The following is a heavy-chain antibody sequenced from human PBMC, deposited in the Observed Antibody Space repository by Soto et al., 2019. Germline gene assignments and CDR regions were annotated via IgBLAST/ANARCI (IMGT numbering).Heavy chain of an antibody. V-gene: IGHV3-33*01. CDR2: IWYDGSNK. CDR1: GFTFSSYG. Sequence: QVQLVESGGGVVQPGRSLRLSCAASGFTFSSYGMHWVRQAPGKGLEWVAVIWYDGSNKYYADSVKGRFTISRDNSKNTLYLQMNSLRAEDTAVYYCARDAAGDRYCSSTSCCYYYYGMDVWGQGTTVTVSS. CDR3: ARDAAGDRYCSSTSCCYYYYGMDV. D-gene: IGHD2-2*01. J-gene: IGHJ6*02.